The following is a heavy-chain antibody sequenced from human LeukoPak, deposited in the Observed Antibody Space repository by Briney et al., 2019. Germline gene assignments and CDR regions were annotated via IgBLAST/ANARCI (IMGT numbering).Heavy chain of an antibody. V-gene: IGHV3-30-3*01. Sequence: GGSLRLSCAASGFTFSSYWMHWVRQAPGKGLVWVAVISYDGSNKYYADSVKGRFTISRDNSKNTLYLQMNSLRAEDTAVYYCARAGYDFWSGKGRTVVSHYFYMDVWGKGTTVTVSS. J-gene: IGHJ6*03. CDR1: GFTFSSYW. CDR3: ARAGYDFWSGKGRTVVSHYFYMDV. D-gene: IGHD3-3*01. CDR2: ISYDGSNK.